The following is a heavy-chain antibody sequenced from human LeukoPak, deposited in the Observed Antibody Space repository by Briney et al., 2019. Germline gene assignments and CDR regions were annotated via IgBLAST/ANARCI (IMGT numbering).Heavy chain of an antibody. D-gene: IGHD6-19*01. CDR2: VKSRSASENT. Sequence: GGSLRLSCAASGFTISSDWMCWVRQAPGKGLEWVARVKSRSASENTDYAAPVKGRFTILTDDSKNTLYLQMNSLKTEDTAVYSCEKGLIWLAYYFDYWGQGTLVTVSS. CDR3: EKGLIWLAYYFDY. CDR1: GFTISSDW. J-gene: IGHJ4*02. V-gene: IGHV3-15*01.